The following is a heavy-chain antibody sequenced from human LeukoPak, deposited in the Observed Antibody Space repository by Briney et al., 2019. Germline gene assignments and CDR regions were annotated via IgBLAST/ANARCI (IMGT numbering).Heavy chain of an antibody. CDR3: ARRAYCGGDCYSRWFDP. Sequence: GESLKISCKGSGYSFTSYWIGWVRQMPGKGLEWMGIIYPGDPDTRYSPSFQGQVTISADKSISTAYLQWSSLKASDTAMYYCARRAYCGGDCYSRWFDPWGQGTLVTVSS. CDR1: GYSFTSYW. D-gene: IGHD2-21*02. CDR2: IYPGDPDT. J-gene: IGHJ5*02. V-gene: IGHV5-51*01.